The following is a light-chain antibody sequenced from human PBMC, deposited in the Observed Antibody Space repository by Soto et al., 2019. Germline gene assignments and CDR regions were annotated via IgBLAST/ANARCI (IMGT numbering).Light chain of an antibody. CDR2: GAS. CDR3: QQYVSIPLT. Sequence: ESVFTQSPGTLSLSPGERANLYCRASQGVGTYLALYQQKPGLAPRTLIYGASSRATGIPDRFSGSGYGTDFNLTISRLEPEDFAVYHCQQYVSIPLTFGGGTKVDIK. V-gene: IGKV3-20*01. CDR1: QGVGTY. J-gene: IGKJ4*01.